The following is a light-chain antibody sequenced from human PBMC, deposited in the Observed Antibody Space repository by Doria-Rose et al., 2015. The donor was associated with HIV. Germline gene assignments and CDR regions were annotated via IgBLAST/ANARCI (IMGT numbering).Light chain of an antibody. V-gene: IGKV4-1*01. CDR3: QQYYDTPS. CDR1: QSLLYTSKNY. CDR2: WAS. J-gene: IGKJ3*01. Sequence: TQSPASLGMSLGERATLNCKSNQSLLYTSKNYLAWYQQKPGQPPKLLIYWASTRQSGVPARFSGSVSGTDFTLTISSLEAEDVAVYYCQQYYDTPSFGPGTTVDIK.